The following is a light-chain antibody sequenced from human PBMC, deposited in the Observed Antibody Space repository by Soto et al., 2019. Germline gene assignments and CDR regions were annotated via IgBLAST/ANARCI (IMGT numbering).Light chain of an antibody. J-gene: IGLJ1*01. CDR2: EVT. CDR1: SSDIAGFYY. CDR3: SSYTTTSALLL. Sequence: QSALTQPDSVSGSPGQSITISCTGTSSDIAGFYYVSWYQQHAGRAPKLIISEVTNRPSGVSARFSGSKSGTTASLTISGLQAEDAADYFCSSYTTTSALLLFGTGTKLTVL. V-gene: IGLV2-14*03.